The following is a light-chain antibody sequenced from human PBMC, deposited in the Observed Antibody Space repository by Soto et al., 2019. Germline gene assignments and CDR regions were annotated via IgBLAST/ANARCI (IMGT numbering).Light chain of an antibody. J-gene: IGKJ1*01. Sequence: EIALTQSTATLSLSPGARAPLSYTASQSVSSSYLAWYQQKPGQATRLLIYDASNRATGIPARFSGSGSGTDFTLTISSLEPEDFGLYYCHQYNNFWTFGQGTKVDIK. V-gene: IGKV3D-20*02. CDR2: DAS. CDR3: HQYNNFWT. CDR1: QSVSSSY.